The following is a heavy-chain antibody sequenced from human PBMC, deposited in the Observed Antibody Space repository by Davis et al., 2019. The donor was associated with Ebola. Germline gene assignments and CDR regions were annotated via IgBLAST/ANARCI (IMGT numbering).Heavy chain of an antibody. Sequence: GSLRLSCAVSGGSISSSNWWSWVRQPPGKGLEWIGEIYHSGSTNYNPSLKSRVTISVDKSKNQFSLKLSSVTAADTAVYYCAREGVDEYYYGSGSYYKYYYGMDVWGQGTTVTVSS. CDR3: AREGVDEYYYGSGSYYKYYYGMDV. CDR1: GGSISSSNW. V-gene: IGHV4-4*02. J-gene: IGHJ6*02. D-gene: IGHD3-10*01. CDR2: IYHSGST.